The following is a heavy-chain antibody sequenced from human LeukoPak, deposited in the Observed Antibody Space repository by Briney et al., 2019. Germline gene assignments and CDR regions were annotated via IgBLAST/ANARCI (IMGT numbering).Heavy chain of an antibody. V-gene: IGHV1-46*01. Sequence: ASVKVSCKASGYTFSSYYIHWERQAPGQGLEWVGVITPRSGVTTNAQKFRDRVTITSDMSTSTAYMELSSLRSEDTAVYYCARDPGSYYFDYWGQGTLVTVSS. CDR1: GYTFSSYY. CDR3: ARDPGSYYFDY. D-gene: IGHD1-26*01. CDR2: ITPRSGVT. J-gene: IGHJ4*02.